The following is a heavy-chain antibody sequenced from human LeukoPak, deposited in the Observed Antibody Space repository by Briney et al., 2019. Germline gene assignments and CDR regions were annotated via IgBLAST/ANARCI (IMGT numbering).Heavy chain of an antibody. CDR1: GYTFTDYY. CDR2: INPNSGGGT. J-gene: IGHJ4*02. V-gene: IGHV1-2*06. Sequence: ASVKVSCKASGYTFTDYYIHWVRQAPGQGLEWMGRINPNSGGGTNYAQKFQGRVTMTGDTSISTAYMELSRLRSDDTAVYYCARIINGWYYFDYWGQRTLVTVFS. D-gene: IGHD6-19*01. CDR3: ARIINGWYYFDY.